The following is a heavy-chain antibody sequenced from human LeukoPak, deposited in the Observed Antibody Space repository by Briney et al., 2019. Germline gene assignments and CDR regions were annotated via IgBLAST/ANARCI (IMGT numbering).Heavy chain of an antibody. CDR1: GGSISSYY. J-gene: IGHJ4*02. CDR3: ARHADYYGSGSYYPTFDY. V-gene: IGHV4-59*08. Sequence: PSETLSLTCTVSGGSISSYYWSWIRQPPGKGLEWIGYIYYSGSTNYNPSLKSRVTISVDASKNQFSLKLSSVTAADTAVYYCARHADYYGSGSYYPTFDYWGQGTLVTVSS. D-gene: IGHD3-10*01. CDR2: IYYSGST.